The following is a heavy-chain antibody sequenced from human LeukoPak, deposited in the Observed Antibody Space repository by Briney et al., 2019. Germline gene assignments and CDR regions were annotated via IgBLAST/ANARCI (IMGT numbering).Heavy chain of an antibody. J-gene: IGHJ5*02. V-gene: IGHV3-64D*06. D-gene: IGHD3-10*01. CDR3: VKDHVSYFKNWFDP. Sequence: GSLRLSCSASGFTFSSYAMHWVRQAPGKGLEYVSAISSNGGTTYYADSVKGRFTISRDNSKNTLYLQMSSLRAEDTAMYYCVKDHVSYFKNWFDPWGQGTLVTVSS. CDR2: ISSNGGTT. CDR1: GFTFSSYA.